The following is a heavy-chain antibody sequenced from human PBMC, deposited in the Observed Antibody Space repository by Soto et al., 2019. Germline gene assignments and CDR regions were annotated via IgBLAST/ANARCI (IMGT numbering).Heavy chain of an antibody. D-gene: IGHD3-10*01. CDR1: GFTFSSYE. V-gene: IGHV3-48*03. CDR2: ISSSGSTT. CDR3: ATRSGGGGAFDI. Sequence: EVQLVESGGGLVQPGGSLRLSCAASGFTFSSYEMNWVRQAPGKGLEWVSYISSSGSTTYYAESVKGRFTISRDNPKNSLYLQMNSLRAEDTTVYYCATRSGGGGAFDIWGQGTMVTVSS. J-gene: IGHJ3*02.